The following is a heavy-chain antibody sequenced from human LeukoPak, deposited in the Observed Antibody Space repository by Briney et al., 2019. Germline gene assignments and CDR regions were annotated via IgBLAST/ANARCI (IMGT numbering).Heavy chain of an antibody. V-gene: IGHV4-34*01. D-gene: IGHD6-6*01. CDR1: GGSFSGYY. J-gene: IGHJ4*02. CDR3: ARCLGQLVRRFFY. Sequence: SETLSLTCAVYGGSFSGYYWSWIRQPPGKGLEWIGEINHSGSTNYNPSLKSRVTISVDTSKNQFSLQLSSVTAADTAVYYCARCLGQLVRRFFYWGQGTLVTVSS. CDR2: INHSGST.